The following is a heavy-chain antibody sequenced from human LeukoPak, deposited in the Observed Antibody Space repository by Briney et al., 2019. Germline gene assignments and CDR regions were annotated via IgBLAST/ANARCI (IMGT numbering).Heavy chain of an antibody. CDR1: GFTFTTYT. V-gene: IGHV3-30-3*01. CDR3: ARDRRYYDFWSGYLFDY. Sequence: GGSLRLSCAASGFTFTTYTMNWVRQAPGKGLEWVAVISYDGSNKYYADSVKGRFTISRDNSKNTLYLQMNSLRAEDTAVYYCARDRRYYDFWSGYLFDYWGQGTLVTVSS. J-gene: IGHJ4*02. CDR2: ISYDGSNK. D-gene: IGHD3-3*01.